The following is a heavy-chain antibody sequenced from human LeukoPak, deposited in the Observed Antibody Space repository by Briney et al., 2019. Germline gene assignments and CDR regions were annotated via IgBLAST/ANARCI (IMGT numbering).Heavy chain of an antibody. Sequence: ASVKVSCKASGYTFTSYGIRWVRQAPGQGLEWMGWINPNTGDTNYAQKFQGRVTMTRDTTINTAYMDLSRLTSDDTAVYYCASYPRYMSSPPFDYWGQGTLVTVSS. D-gene: IGHD5-12*01. CDR3: ASYPRYMSSPPFDY. J-gene: IGHJ4*02. CDR1: GYTFTSYG. CDR2: INPNTGDT. V-gene: IGHV1-2*02.